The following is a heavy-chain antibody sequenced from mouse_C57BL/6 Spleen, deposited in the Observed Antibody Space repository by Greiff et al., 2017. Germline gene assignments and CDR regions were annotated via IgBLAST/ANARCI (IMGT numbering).Heavy chain of an antibody. CDR1: GYTFTSYW. V-gene: IGHV1-69*01. Sequence: VQLQQPGAELVMPGASVKLSCKASGYTFTSYWMHWVKQRPGQGLEWIGEIDPSDSYTNYNQKFKGKSTLTVDKSSSTAYMPLSSLTSEDSAVYYWASEGLTTVVATKGAMDYWGQGTSVTVSS. CDR3: ASEGLTTVVATKGAMDY. CDR2: IDPSDSYT. D-gene: IGHD1-1*01. J-gene: IGHJ4*01.